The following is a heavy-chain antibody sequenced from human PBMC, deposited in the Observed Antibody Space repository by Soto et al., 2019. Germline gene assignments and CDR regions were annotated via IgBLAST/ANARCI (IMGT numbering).Heavy chain of an antibody. CDR1: GYTFTRYA. V-gene: IGHV1-3*01. D-gene: IGHD3-16*01. CDR3: ARDRRQVPVLGLYYSDY. CDR2: INVGNGNT. J-gene: IGHJ4*02. Sequence: QVQFVQSGAEVKKPGASVKVSCKASGYTFTRYAMHWVRQAPGQRLEWMGWINVGNGNTKYSQKFQGRVTITRDTSASTAYVEVSSLTSEDTAVYYCARDRRQVPVLGLYYSDYWGQGTLVTVSS.